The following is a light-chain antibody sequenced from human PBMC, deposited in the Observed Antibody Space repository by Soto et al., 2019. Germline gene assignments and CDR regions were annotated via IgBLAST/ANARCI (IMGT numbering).Light chain of an antibody. J-gene: IGLJ2*01. CDR1: SSNIGTNT. CDR3: AAWDGSLNVVL. V-gene: IGLV1-44*01. CDR2: NDN. Sequence: QSVLTQPSSASGTPGQTVPISCSGTSSNIGTNTVNWYRQVPGTAPKLLIFNDNVRPSGVPGRFSGSRSGTSASLAISGLQSEDEADYYCAAWDGSLNVVLLGGGTKVTVL.